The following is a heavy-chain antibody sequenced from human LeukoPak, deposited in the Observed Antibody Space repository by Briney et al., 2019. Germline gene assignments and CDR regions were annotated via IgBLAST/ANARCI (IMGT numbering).Heavy chain of an antibody. J-gene: IGHJ4*02. CDR1: GFTFSRYA. CDR3: AKDVRGGPIVGAGSVDY. D-gene: IGHD1-26*01. CDR2: VYHKGSNK. V-gene: IGHV3-23*05. Sequence: GGSLRLSCAASGFTFSRYAMSWVRQAPGKGLEWVSAVYHKGSNKYYADSVRGRFTISRDNSKNTLYLQMDSLRAEDTAVYYCAKDVRGGPIVGAGSVDYWGQGTLVTVSS.